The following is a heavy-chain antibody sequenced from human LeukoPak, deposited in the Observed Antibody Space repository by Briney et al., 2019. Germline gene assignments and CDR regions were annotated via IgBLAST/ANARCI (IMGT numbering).Heavy chain of an antibody. CDR1: GGSIINHS. D-gene: IGHD5-12*01. CDR2: IYSSGNT. J-gene: IGHJ4*02. V-gene: IGHV4-59*11. CDR3: ARTSSAGVARASHDY. Sequence: SETLSLTCAVSGGSIINHSWSWIRQPPGKGLEWIGYIYSSGNTEYNPSLMSRAIISIDTSENQFSLRLSSVTAPDTAVYYCARTSSAGVARASHDYWGQGTLVTVSS.